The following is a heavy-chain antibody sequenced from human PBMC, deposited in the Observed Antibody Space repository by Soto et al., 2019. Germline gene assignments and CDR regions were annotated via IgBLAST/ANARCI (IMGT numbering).Heavy chain of an antibody. V-gene: IGHV1-2*02. CDR3: TTLRLDP. D-gene: IGHD3-9*01. Sequence: ASVKVSCKASGYTFTSLYMNWVRQAPGQGLEWMGWVNPNTGLTRYAQKFQDRVTMTRDTSINTAYMELRGLTSDDTAVYYCTTLRLDPWGQGTLVTVSS. J-gene: IGHJ5*02. CDR1: GYTFTSLY. CDR2: VNPNTGLT.